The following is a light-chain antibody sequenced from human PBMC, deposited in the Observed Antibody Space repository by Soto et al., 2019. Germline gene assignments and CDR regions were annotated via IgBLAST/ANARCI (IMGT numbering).Light chain of an antibody. Sequence: DIQMTQSPSSLSASVVDRVTITCRASQSISNYLNWFQHKPGNPPKLLIYAASILQGGVPSRFSARGSGTDFTLTISILQPEDFATYYCHQTYSSPETFGQGTKVEI. CDR2: AAS. J-gene: IGKJ1*01. CDR1: QSISNY. V-gene: IGKV1-39*01. CDR3: HQTYSSPET.